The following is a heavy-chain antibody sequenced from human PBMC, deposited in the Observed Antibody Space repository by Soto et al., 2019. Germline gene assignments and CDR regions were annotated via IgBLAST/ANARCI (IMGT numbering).Heavy chain of an antibody. CDR2: ISVIGDYM. CDR3: ARDSKNRQDGMDV. Sequence: PWGSLRLSCEGSGFTFISYSINFFRHSPFKGLEWVSSISVIGDYMFYADSVKGRFTISRDNAKNSLFLQMDSLRAEDTAVYFCARDSKNRQDGMDVWDQGTTVTVSS. J-gene: IGHJ6*02. V-gene: IGHV3-21*01. D-gene: IGHD4-4*01. CDR1: GFTFISYS.